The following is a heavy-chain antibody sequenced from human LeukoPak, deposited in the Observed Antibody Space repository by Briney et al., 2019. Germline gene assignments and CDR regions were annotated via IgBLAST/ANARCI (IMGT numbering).Heavy chain of an antibody. J-gene: IGHJ3*02. CDR1: GGSISSSNW. CDR2: IYHSGST. CDR3: ARGLSRSFAFDI. Sequence: SGTLSLTCAVSGGSISSSNWWSWVRQPPGKGLQWIGEIYHSGSTNYNPSLKNRVTISVDKSKNQFSLKLSSVTAADTAVYYCARGLSRSFAFDIWGQGTMVTFSS. D-gene: IGHD2-2*01. V-gene: IGHV4-4*02.